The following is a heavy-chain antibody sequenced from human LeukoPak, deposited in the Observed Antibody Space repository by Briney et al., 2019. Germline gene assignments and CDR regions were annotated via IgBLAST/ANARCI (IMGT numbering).Heavy chain of an antibody. CDR1: GGSISSSSYY. J-gene: IGHJ4*02. D-gene: IGHD5-18*01. CDR2: IYYSGST. Sequence: TSETLSLTCTVSGGSISSSSYYWGWIRQPPGKGLEWIGSIYYSGSTYYNPSLKSRVTISVDTSKNQFSLKLSSVTAADTAVYYCARGGIQLWFPKYFDYWGQGTLVTVSS. CDR3: ARGGIQLWFPKYFDY. V-gene: IGHV4-39*01.